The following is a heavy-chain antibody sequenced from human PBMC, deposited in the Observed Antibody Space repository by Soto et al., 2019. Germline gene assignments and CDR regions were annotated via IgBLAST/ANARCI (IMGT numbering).Heavy chain of an antibody. CDR1: GFSLSNARMG. J-gene: IGHJ5*02. Sequence: QVTLKESGPVLVKPTETLTLTCTVSGFSLSNARMGVSWIRQPQGKALERLAHIFSNDEKSYSTSLKSRLTISKDTSNSQVVLTMTNMDPVDTATYYCARIVVVDDDWCDPWGQGTLVTVTS. CDR2: IFSNDEK. CDR3: ARIVVVDDDWCDP. V-gene: IGHV2-26*01. D-gene: IGHD2-15*01.